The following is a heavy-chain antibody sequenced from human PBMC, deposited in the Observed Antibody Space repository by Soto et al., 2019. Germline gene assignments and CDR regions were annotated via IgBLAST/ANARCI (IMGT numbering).Heavy chain of an antibody. J-gene: IGHJ6*02. CDR2: ISAYNGNT. V-gene: IGHV1-18*01. D-gene: IGHD3-3*01. CDR1: GYTFTSYG. Sequence: ASVKVFCKASGYTFTSYGISWVRQAPGQGLEWMGWISAYNGNTNYAQKLQGRVTMTTDTSTSTAYMELRSLRSDDTAVYYCARDRRIFWSGYLYYYGMDVWGQGTTVTVSS. CDR3: ARDRRIFWSGYLYYYGMDV.